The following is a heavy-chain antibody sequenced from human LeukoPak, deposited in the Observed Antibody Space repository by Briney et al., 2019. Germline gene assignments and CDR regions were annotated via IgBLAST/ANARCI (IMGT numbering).Heavy chain of an antibody. CDR1: GFTFDDCA. Sequence: PGRSLRLSCAASGFTFDDCAMHWVRQAPGKGLEWVSGISWNSGSIGYADSVKGRFTISRDNAKNSLYLQMNSLRAEDTALYYCAKDNDYSSSWYSLPDYWGQGTLVTVSS. J-gene: IGHJ4*02. CDR3: AKDNDYSSSWYSLPDY. D-gene: IGHD6-13*01. V-gene: IGHV3-9*01. CDR2: ISWNSGSI.